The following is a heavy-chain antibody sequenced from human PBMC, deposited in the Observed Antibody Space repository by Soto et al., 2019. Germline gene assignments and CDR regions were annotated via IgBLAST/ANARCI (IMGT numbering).Heavy chain of an antibody. J-gene: IGHJ4*02. CDR2: ISGSGGST. CDR3: AKDRDPGVVAATTFDY. CDR1: GFTFSSYA. D-gene: IGHD2-15*01. V-gene: IGHV3-23*01. Sequence: GGSLRLSCAASGFTFSSYAMSWVRQAPGKGLEWVSSISGSGGSTYYADSVKGRFTISRDNSKNTLYLQMNSLRAEDTAVYYCAKDRDPGVVAATTFDYWGQGTLVTVSS.